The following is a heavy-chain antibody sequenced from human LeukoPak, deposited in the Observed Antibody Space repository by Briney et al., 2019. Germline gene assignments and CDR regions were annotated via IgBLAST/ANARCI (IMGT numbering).Heavy chain of an antibody. D-gene: IGHD4-17*01. J-gene: IGHJ4*02. V-gene: IGHV3-23*01. CDR1: GFTFSSYA. CDR2: ISGSGDNT. Sequence: PGGSLRLSCAASGFTFSSYAMSWVRQAPGKGLEWVSTISGSGDNTYYADSVKGRFTISRDNSKNTPYLQMNSLRADDTAIYYCAKDRTYYADFANDYWGQGTLVTVSS. CDR3: AKDRTYYADFANDY.